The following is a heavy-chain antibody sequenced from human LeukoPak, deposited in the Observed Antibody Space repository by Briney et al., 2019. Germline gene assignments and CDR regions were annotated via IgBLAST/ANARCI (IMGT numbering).Heavy chain of an antibody. J-gene: IGHJ3*02. CDR3: ARDGSGVAADVAAAGTGDAFDI. V-gene: IGHV3-23*01. D-gene: IGHD6-13*01. CDR2: ISGSGGST. Sequence: GGSLRLSCAASGFTFSSYAMSWVRQAPGKGLEWVSAISGSGGSTYYADSVKGRFTISRDNAKNSLYLQMNSLRAEDTAVYYCARDGSGVAADVAAAGTGDAFDIWGQGTMVTVSS. CDR1: GFTFSSYA.